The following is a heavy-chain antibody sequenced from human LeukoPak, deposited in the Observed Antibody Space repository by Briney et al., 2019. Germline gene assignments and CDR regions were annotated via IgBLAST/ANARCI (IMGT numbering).Heavy chain of an antibody. CDR3: ARANSSPIYYYYYMDV. CDR1: GYTFTSYD. V-gene: IGHV1-18*01. Sequence: ASVKVSCKASGYTFTSYDISWVRQAPGQGLEWMGWISAYNGNTNYAQKLQGRVTMNTDTSTSTAYMELRSLRSDDTAVYYCARANSSPIYYYYYMDVWGKGTTVTVSS. J-gene: IGHJ6*03. CDR2: ISAYNGNT. D-gene: IGHD6-6*01.